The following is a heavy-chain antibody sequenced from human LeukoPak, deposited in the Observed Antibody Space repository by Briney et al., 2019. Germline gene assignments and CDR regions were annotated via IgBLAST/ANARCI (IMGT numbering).Heavy chain of an antibody. D-gene: IGHD3/OR15-3a*01. J-gene: IGHJ3*02. CDR2: INTDGSST. V-gene: IGHV3-74*01. Sequence: VSLRLSCAASGFTFSDSWMYWVRQAPGKGLVWVAFINTDGSSTNYADSVKGRFTISRDNAKNTLYLQVNSLRAEDTAVYYCARALWPGGFDIWGQGTMVTVSS. CDR3: ARALWPGGFDI. CDR1: GFTFSDSW.